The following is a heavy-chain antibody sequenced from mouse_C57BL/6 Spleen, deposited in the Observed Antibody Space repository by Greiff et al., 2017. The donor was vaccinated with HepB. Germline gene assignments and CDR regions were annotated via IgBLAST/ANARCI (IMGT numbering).Heavy chain of an antibody. CDR3: ARALITTVVALPAMDY. CDR2: ISSGSSTI. Sequence: EVQVVESGGGLVKPGGSLKLSCAASGFTFSDYGMHWVRQAPEKGLEWVAYISSGSSTIYYADTVKGRFTISRDNAKNTLFLQMTSLRSEDTAMYYCARALITTVVALPAMDYWGQGTSVTVSS. CDR1: GFTFSDYG. D-gene: IGHD1-1*01. V-gene: IGHV5-17*01. J-gene: IGHJ4*01.